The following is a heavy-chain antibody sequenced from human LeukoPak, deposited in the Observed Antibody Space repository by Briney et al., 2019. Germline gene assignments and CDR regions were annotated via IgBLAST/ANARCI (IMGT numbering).Heavy chain of an antibody. CDR3: ARVDSSSWRNYFDY. J-gene: IGHJ4*02. V-gene: IGHV1-18*01. D-gene: IGHD6-13*01. CDR1: GYTFTSYG. Sequence: ASVKVSCKASGYTFTSYGISWVRQAPGQGLEWMGWISAYNGNTNHAQKFQGRVTMTTDTSTSTAYMELRSLRSDDTALYYCARVDSSSWRNYFDYWGQGTLVTVSS. CDR2: ISAYNGNT.